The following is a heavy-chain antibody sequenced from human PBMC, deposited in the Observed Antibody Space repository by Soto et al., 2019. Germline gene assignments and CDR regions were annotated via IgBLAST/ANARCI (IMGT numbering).Heavy chain of an antibody. D-gene: IGHD2-15*01. V-gene: IGHV4-39*01. CDR2: IYYNGST. J-gene: IGHJ5*02. CDR3: ARQRVVPATPTNWFDP. CDR1: GCSVSSRSYF. Sequence: SETLSLTCTFSGCSVSSRSYFLGWIRQPPGKGLEWIGTIYYNGSTYYNPSLKSRVTLSVDTSKNQFSLKLTSVTASDTALYYCARQRVVPATPTNWFDPWGQGTLVTVSS.